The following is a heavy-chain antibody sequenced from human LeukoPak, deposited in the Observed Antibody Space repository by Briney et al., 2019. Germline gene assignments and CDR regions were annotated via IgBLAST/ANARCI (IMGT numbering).Heavy chain of an antibody. J-gene: IGHJ4*02. CDR2: ISAYNGNT. Sequence: GASVKVSCKASGYTFTSYGISWVRQAPGQGLEWMGWISAYNGNTKYAQKLQGRVTMTTDKSTSTAYMELRSLISDDTAVYYCARFERGYDYAYGNNDYWGQGTLVTVSS. V-gene: IGHV1-18*01. CDR1: GYTFTSYG. CDR3: ARFERGYDYAYGNNDY. D-gene: IGHD3-16*01.